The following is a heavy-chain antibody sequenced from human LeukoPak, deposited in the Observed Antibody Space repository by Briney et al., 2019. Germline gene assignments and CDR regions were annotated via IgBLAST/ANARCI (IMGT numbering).Heavy chain of an antibody. D-gene: IGHD3-10*01. CDR2: INHSGST. Sequence: PSETLSLTCAVYGGSFSGYYWSWIRQPPGKGLEWIGEINHSGSTNYNPSLKSRVTISVDTSKNQFSLKLSSVTAADTAVYYCARAWFNWFDPWGQGNLVTVSS. J-gene: IGHJ5*02. CDR1: GGSFSGYY. V-gene: IGHV4-34*01. CDR3: ARAWFNWFDP.